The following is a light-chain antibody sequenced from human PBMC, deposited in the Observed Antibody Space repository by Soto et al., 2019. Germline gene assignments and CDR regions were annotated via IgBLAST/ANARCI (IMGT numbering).Light chain of an antibody. V-gene: IGLV2-23*01. CDR3: CSYAGSSTYV. CDR2: EDS. Sequence: QSVLTQPASVSGSPGQSITISCTGTSSDVGNYNLVSWYQLHPGKAPQLMIYEDSKRPSGVSNRFSGSKSGNTASLTISGLQAEDEADYYCCSYAGSSTYVFGTGTKLTVL. J-gene: IGLJ1*01. CDR1: SSDVGNYNL.